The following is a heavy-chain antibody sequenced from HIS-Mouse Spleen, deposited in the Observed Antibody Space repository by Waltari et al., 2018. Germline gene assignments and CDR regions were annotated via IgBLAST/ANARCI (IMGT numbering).Heavy chain of an antibody. CDR2: IYYSGGN. CDR3: AREIPYSSSWYDWYFDL. Sequence: QLQLQESGPGLVKPSETLSLTCTVSGGSISSSSYYWGWIRQPPGKGREWIGSIYYSGGNYYNPSLKSRVTIAVDTSKNQCSLKLSSVTAADTAVYYCAREIPYSSSWYDWYFDLWGRGTLVTVSS. V-gene: IGHV4-39*07. J-gene: IGHJ2*01. D-gene: IGHD6-13*01. CDR1: GGSISSSSYY.